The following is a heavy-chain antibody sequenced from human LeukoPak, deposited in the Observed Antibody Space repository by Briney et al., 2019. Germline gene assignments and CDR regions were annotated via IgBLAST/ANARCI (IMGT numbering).Heavy chain of an antibody. V-gene: IGHV3-23*01. Sequence: GGSLRLSCAASGFTFSSFAINWVRQAPGKGLEWVSVITGSGSGADYADSVKGRFTISRDNSQNTVHLQMNSLRAEDTAVYYCARGLQRYYDSLTGYYRGRYYFDYWGQGTLVTVSS. CDR3: ARGLQRYYDSLTGYYRGRYYFDY. CDR2: ITGSGSGA. D-gene: IGHD3-9*01. J-gene: IGHJ4*02. CDR1: GFTFSSFA.